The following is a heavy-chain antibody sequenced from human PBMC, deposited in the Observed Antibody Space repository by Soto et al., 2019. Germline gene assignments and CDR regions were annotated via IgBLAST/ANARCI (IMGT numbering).Heavy chain of an antibody. Sequence: QVQLVQSGAEVKKPGSSVKVSCKASGGTFSSYTISRVRQAPGQGLEWMGRIIPILGIANYAQKFQGRVTITADKSTTTAYTELSSLRSEDTAVYYCARDGYGGKNYVAFDIWGQGTMVTVSS. CDR3: ARDGYGGKNYVAFDI. CDR1: GGTFSSYT. CDR2: IIPILGIA. J-gene: IGHJ3*02. D-gene: IGHD4-17*01. V-gene: IGHV1-69*08.